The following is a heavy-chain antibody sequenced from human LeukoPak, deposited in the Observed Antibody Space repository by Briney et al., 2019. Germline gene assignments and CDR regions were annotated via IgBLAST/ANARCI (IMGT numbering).Heavy chain of an antibody. CDR3: ATKTIFGVVTNDY. CDR1: GFTFSGYA. V-gene: IGHV3-23*01. Sequence: GALRVSCAAPGFTFSGYAMSWVRQGPGEGREWVSAISGSGGVTYYADSARGRFTLSRENSKNTLCLQMNSLRAEDTAVYYCATKTIFGVVTNDYWGQGTLVTVSS. J-gene: IGHJ4*02. D-gene: IGHD3-3*01. CDR2: ISGSGGVT.